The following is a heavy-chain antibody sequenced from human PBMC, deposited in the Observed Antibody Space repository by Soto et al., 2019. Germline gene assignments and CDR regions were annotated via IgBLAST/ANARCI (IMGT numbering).Heavy chain of an antibody. J-gene: IGHJ6*02. CDR3: ARLYETYDFWSGYYTGGSYYGMDV. Sequence: RGESLKISCKGSGYSFTSYWIGWVRQMPGKGLEWMGIIYPGDSDTRYSPSFQGQVTISADKSISTAYLQWSSLKASDTAMYYCARLYETYDFWSGYYTGGSYYGMDVWGQGTTVTVSS. CDR2: IYPGDSDT. V-gene: IGHV5-51*01. CDR1: GYSFTSYW. D-gene: IGHD3-3*01.